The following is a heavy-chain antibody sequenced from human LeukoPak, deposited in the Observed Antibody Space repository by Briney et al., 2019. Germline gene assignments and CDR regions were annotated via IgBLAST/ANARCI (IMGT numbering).Heavy chain of an antibody. D-gene: IGHD3-10*01. CDR1: GYSISSGYY. J-gene: IGHJ5*02. CDR3: ARTGYYYGSGSYYKSYNWFDP. CDR2: IYHSGST. V-gene: IGHV4-38-2*01. Sequence: SETLSLTCAVSGYSISSGYYWGWIRQPPGKGLEWTGSIYHSGSTYYNPSLKSRVTISVDTSKNQFSLKLSSVTAADTAVYYCARTGYYYGSGSYYKSYNWFDPWGQGTLVTVSS.